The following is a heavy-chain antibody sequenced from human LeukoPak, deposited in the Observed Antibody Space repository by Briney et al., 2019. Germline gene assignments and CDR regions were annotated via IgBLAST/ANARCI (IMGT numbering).Heavy chain of an antibody. V-gene: IGHV3-21*01. CDR2: ITGSSDSI. Sequence: GGSLRLSCVASGFTFGKYWMSWVRQAPGKGLEWVSCITGSSDSIYYTDSVKGRFTISRDNAKNSLYLQMNSLRAEDTAVYYCARGTIVGTNFFDYWGQGTLVTVSS. J-gene: IGHJ4*02. CDR3: ARGTIVGTNFFDY. CDR1: GFTFGKYW. D-gene: IGHD1-26*01.